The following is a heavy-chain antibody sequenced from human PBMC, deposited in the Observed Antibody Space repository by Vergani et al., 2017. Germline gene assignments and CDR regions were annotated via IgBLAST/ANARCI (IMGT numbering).Heavy chain of an antibody. CDR2: IYYSGST. Sequence: QVQLQESGPGLVKSSETLSLTCSVSGGSISSGGYYWSWIRQHPGKGLEWIGYIYYSGSTYYNPSLKSRVTISVDTSKNQFSLKLSSVTAADTAVYYCARDGYSSSYLNSAVYYYYYMDVWGKGTTVTVSS. D-gene: IGHD6-13*01. J-gene: IGHJ6*03. CDR1: GGSISSGGYY. CDR3: ARDGYSSSYLNSAVYYYYYMDV. V-gene: IGHV4-31*03.